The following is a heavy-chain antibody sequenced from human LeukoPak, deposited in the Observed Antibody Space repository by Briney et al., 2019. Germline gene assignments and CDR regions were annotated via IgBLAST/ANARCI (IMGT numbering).Heavy chain of an antibody. J-gene: IGHJ6*03. Sequence: ASVKVSCKASGYTFTSYYMHWVRQAPGQGLEWMGIINPRGGSTSYAQKFQGRVTMTRDMSTSTVYMELRSLRSEDTDVYYCARAPHCSSTSCYYYYYYYMDVWGKGTTVTVSS. CDR2: INPRGGST. D-gene: IGHD2-2*01. CDR1: GYTFTSYY. CDR3: ARAPHCSSTSCYYYYYYYMDV. V-gene: IGHV1-46*01.